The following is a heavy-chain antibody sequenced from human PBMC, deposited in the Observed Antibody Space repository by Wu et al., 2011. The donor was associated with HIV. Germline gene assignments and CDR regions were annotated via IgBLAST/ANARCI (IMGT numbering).Heavy chain of an antibody. CDR3: ARGESGSSSFYGMDV. D-gene: IGHD1-26*01. CDR2: IIPIFATT. V-gene: IGHV1-69*14. Sequence: QVQLVQSGAEVKKPGSSVEVSCKASGGTFSSYAISWVRQAPGQGLAWMGGIIPIFATTNYAQKFQGRVTITADKSTSTAYMELSSLRSEDTAVYYCARGESGSSSFYGMDVWGQGTTVTVSS. CDR1: GGTFSSYA. J-gene: IGHJ6*02.